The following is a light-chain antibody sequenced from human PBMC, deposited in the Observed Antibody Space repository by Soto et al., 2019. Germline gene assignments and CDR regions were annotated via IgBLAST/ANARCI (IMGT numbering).Light chain of an antibody. V-gene: IGLV2-11*01. CDR2: DVT. CDR1: SSDVGAYDF. J-gene: IGLJ3*02. Sequence: QSALTQPRSVSGSPGQSVTISGPGTSSDVGAYDFVSWYQQHPGKAPQLMIYDVTKRPSGVPDRFSGSKSGNTASLTISGLQAEDEADYYCCSYAGSSSAMFGGGTQLTVL. CDR3: CSYAGSSSAM.